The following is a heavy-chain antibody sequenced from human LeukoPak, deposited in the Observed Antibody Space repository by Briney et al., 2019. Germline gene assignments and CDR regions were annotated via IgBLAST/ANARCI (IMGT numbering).Heavy chain of an antibody. Sequence: GGSLRLSCEASGFTFTNYAMTWVRQTPGKGMEWLSYISNSGNTAIYADSVKGRFSVSRDNSNNVVFLQMSNLRADDSAVYYCAKRLTLGVFDVWGQGTVVTVSS. CDR3: AKRLTLGVFDV. CDR1: GFTFTNYA. D-gene: IGHD3-16*01. CDR2: ISNSGNTA. V-gene: IGHV3-23*01. J-gene: IGHJ3*01.